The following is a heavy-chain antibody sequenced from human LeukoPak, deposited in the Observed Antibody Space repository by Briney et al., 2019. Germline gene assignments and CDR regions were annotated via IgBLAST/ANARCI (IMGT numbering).Heavy chain of an antibody. CDR3: ARVMLRWYREVDY. J-gene: IGHJ4*02. D-gene: IGHD4-23*01. Sequence: PSETLSLTCAVYGGSFSNYYWSWIRQSPGKGLEWIGEITHSGSTNYNPSLKSRVTISVDTSKNQFSLKLSSVTAADTAVYYCARVMLRWYREVDYWGQGSLVTVSS. CDR2: ITHSGST. CDR1: GGSFSNYY. V-gene: IGHV4-34*01.